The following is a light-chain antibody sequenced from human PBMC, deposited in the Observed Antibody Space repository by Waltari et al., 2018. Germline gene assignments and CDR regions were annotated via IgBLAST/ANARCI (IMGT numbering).Light chain of an antibody. J-gene: IGKJ1*01. CDR3: QNHERLPAT. CDR2: SAS. Sequence: VLTQSPGTLSLSPGERATLSCRASQSISKYLVWYQQRPGHAPRLLIYSASTRATGIPDRCSGSGFGTDFTLTISRLEPEDFAMYYCQNHERLPATFGQGTKVEIK. V-gene: IGKV3-20*01. CDR1: QSISKY.